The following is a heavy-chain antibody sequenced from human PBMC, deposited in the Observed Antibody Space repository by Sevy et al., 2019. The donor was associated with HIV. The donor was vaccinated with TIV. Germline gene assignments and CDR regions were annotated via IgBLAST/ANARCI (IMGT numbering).Heavy chain of an antibody. D-gene: IGHD3-22*01. J-gene: IGHJ3*01. V-gene: IGHV3-33*03. CDR2: ISVDGRDK. CDR1: GFDFSTFD. CDR3: AKRERSYYDSSGNYDAFDV. Sequence: GSLRLSCSAAGFDFSTFDMHWVRQASGKGLEWVAFISVDGRDKWYGGSVKGRFTISRDNSKNTLYVQMNTLRDEDTAVYYCAKRERSYYDSSGNYDAFDVWGQGTLVTVSS.